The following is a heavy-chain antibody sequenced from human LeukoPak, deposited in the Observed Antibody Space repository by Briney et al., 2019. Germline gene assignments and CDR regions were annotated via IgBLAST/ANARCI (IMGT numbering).Heavy chain of an antibody. CDR2: INPSGGST. CDR1: GYTFTSYY. CDR3: ARELGYCSGGSCYTLNNWFDP. Sequence: ASVTVSYKASGYTFTSYYMHWVRQAPGQGLERMGLINPSGGSTSYAQKFQGRVAITRDTSTSTVYMELSSLRSEDTAVYYCARELGYCSGGSCYTLNNWFDPWGQGTLVTVSS. V-gene: IGHV1-46*01. D-gene: IGHD2-15*01. J-gene: IGHJ5*02.